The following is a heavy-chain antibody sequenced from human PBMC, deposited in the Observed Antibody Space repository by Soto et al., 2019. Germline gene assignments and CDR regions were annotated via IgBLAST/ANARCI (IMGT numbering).Heavy chain of an antibody. J-gene: IGHJ4*02. V-gene: IGHV4-39*01. D-gene: IGHD4-17*01. Sequence: QLQLQESGPGLVKPSETLSLTCTVSGGSISSSSYYWGCIRQPPGKGLEWIGSIYYSGSTYYNPSLKSRVTISVDTSKNQFSLKLSSVTAADTAVYYCARHRDYGDQFDYWGQGILVTVSS. CDR3: ARHRDYGDQFDY. CDR2: IYYSGST. CDR1: GGSISSSSYY.